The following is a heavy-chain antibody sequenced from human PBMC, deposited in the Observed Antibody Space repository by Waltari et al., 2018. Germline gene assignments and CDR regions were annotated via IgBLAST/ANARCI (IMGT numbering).Heavy chain of an antibody. Sequence: EVQLVESGGGLVQPGGSLRLSCAASGFTFSNYAMSLVSKAPGKGLECVSAIRGSGGSTYYADSVKGRFTISRDNSNNTLYLQMNSLRAEDTAVYYCATSPRYVGYAFDIWGQGTMVTVSS. D-gene: IGHD3-10*01. CDR2: IRGSGGST. CDR3: ATSPRYVGYAFDI. J-gene: IGHJ3*02. V-gene: IGHV3-23*04. CDR1: GFTFSNYA.